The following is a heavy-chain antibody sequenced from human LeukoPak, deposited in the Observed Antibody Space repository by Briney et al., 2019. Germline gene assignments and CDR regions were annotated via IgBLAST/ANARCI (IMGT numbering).Heavy chain of an antibody. J-gene: IGHJ4*02. V-gene: IGHV5-51*03. D-gene: IGHD3-22*01. CDR1: GYSFTSYW. Sequence: PGESLKISCKGSGYSFTSYWIGWVRQMPGKGLGWMGIIYPGDSDTRYSPSFQGQVTISADKSISTAYLQWSSLKASDTAMYYCARRLRGYYDSSGYYSFDYWGQGTLVTVSS. CDR2: IYPGDSDT. CDR3: ARRLRGYYDSSGYYSFDY.